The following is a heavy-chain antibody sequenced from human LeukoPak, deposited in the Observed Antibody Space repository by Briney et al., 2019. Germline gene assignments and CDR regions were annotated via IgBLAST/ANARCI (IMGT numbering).Heavy chain of an antibody. Sequence: PGGSLRLSCAASGFTFSSYAMSWVRQAPGKGLEWVSAISGSGGSTYYADSVKGRFTISRDNSKNTAYLQMNSLKTEDTAVYYCTRHPYDFWSGPDISDDAFDIWGQGTMVTVSS. J-gene: IGHJ3*02. D-gene: IGHD3-3*01. V-gene: IGHV3-23*01. CDR1: GFTFSSYA. CDR3: TRHPYDFWSGPDISDDAFDI. CDR2: ISGSGGST.